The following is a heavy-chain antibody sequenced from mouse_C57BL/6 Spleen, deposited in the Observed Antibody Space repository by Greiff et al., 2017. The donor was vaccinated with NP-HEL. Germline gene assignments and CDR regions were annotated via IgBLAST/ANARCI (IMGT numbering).Heavy chain of an antibody. V-gene: IGHV1-80*01. CDR2: IYPGDGDT. CDR3: ARSRSLYYPRAWFAD. CDR1: GYAFSSYW. J-gene: IGHJ3*01. Sequence: QVQLQQSGAELVKPGASVKISCKASGYAFSSYWMNWVKQRPGKGLEWIGQIYPGDGDTNYNGKFKGKATLTADKSSSTAYMQLSSLTSEDSAVYFCARSRSLYYPRAWFADWGQGTLVTVAA. D-gene: IGHD2-1*01.